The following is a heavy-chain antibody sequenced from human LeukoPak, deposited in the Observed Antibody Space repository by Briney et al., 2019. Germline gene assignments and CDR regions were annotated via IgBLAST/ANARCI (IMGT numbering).Heavy chain of an antibody. CDR3: VRDPSGSGFAFDS. D-gene: IGHD1-1*01. Sequence: GGSLRLSCAASGFTFSDYWMHWVRQAPGKGLVWVSHINADEDRAAYADSVKGRFTISRDNSEDTLYLQMNSLRAEDTAVYYCVRDPSGSGFAFDSWGQGALVTVSS. J-gene: IGHJ4*02. CDR1: GFTFSDYW. CDR2: INADEDRA. V-gene: IGHV3-74*01.